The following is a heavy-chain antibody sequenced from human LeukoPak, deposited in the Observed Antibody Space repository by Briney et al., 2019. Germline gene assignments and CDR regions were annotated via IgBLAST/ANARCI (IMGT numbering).Heavy chain of an antibody. Sequence: SETLSLTCTVSGGSISSSSYYWGWIRQPPGKGLEWIGSIYYSGSTYYNPSLKCRVTISVDTSKNQFSLKLSSVTAADTAVYYCARVLVAGTPVGGYYYYYYYMDVWGKGTTVTVSS. CDR2: IYYSGST. CDR3: ARVLVAGTPVGGYYYYYYYMDV. CDR1: GGSISSSSYY. V-gene: IGHV4-39*07. J-gene: IGHJ6*03. D-gene: IGHD6-19*01.